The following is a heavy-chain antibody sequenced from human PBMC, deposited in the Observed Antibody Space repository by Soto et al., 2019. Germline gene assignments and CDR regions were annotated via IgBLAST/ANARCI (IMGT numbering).Heavy chain of an antibody. J-gene: IGHJ4*02. CDR2: ISPKSTFR. D-gene: IGHD2-21*01. CDR1: GFPFNDYY. CDR3: VRGGGGGLFEH. Sequence: PGGSLRLSCATSGFPFNDYYMTWIRLAPGKGLEWLSHISPKSTFRNYADSAKGRFTISRDNTESSLFLQINSLGVDDTAVYSCVRGGGGGLFEHWGQGVLVTVS. V-gene: IGHV3-11*06.